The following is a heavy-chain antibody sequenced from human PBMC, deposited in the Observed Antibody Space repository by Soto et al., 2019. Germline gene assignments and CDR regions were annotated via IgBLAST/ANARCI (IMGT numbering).Heavy chain of an antibody. D-gene: IGHD2-21*02. Sequence: ASVKVSCKASGYTFTRYAMHWVRQAPGQRPEWMGWINPGNGDTKYSEKLQGRVTFTRDTSATTIYMELSSLRSEDTAVYYCARNSYISGDDDSYYFDYWGQGTPVTVSS. CDR1: GYTFTRYA. CDR3: ARNSYISGDDDSYYFDY. CDR2: INPGNGDT. J-gene: IGHJ4*02. V-gene: IGHV1-3*01.